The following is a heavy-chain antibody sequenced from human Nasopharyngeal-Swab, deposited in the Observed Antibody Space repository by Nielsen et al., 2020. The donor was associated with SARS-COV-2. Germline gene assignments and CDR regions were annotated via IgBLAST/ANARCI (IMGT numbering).Heavy chain of an antibody. CDR3: ARTAGYYYMDV. CDR2: IYYSGST. J-gene: IGHJ6*03. CDR1: GGSISSYS. V-gene: IGHV4-59*01. Sequence: ESLKISCAVSGGSISSYSWSWIRLPPGKGLEWIGYIYYSGSTNYSPSLKSRVTISVDTSKNQFSLKLNSATAADTAVYYCARTAGYYYMDVWGKGTTVTVSS. D-gene: IGHD6-13*01.